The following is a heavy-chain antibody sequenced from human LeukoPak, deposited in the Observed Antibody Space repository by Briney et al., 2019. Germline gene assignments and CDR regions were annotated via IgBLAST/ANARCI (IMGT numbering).Heavy chain of an antibody. CDR2: IYSGGST. J-gene: IGHJ4*02. V-gene: IGHV3-66*01. Sequence: GGSLRLSCAASGVTVRSNYMSWVRQAPGKGLEWVSVIYSGGSTYYADSVKGRFAISRDNAKNSQYLQMNSLRDEDTAVYYCARRVRWVTGETSGYYFDYWGQGTLVTVSS. D-gene: IGHD2-21*02. CDR1: GVTVRSNY. CDR3: ARRVRWVTGETSGYYFDY.